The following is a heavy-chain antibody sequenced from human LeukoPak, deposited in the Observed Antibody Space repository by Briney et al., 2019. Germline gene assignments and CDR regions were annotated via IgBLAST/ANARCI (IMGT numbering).Heavy chain of an antibody. J-gene: IGHJ1*01. CDR1: GFTSSSYA. CDR2: ISYDGSNK. D-gene: IGHD6-13*01. Sequence: GRSLRLSCAASGFTSSSYAMHWVRQAPGKGLEWVAVISYDGSNKYYADSVKGRFTISRDNSKNTLYLQMNSLRAEDTAVYYCARSGPLPIAAAGTRTEYFQHWGQGTLVTVSS. V-gene: IGHV3-30-3*01. CDR3: ARSGPLPIAAAGTRTEYFQH.